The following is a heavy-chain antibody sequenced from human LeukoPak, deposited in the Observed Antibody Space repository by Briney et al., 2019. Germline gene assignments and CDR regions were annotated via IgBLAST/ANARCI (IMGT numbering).Heavy chain of an antibody. CDR2: IKQDGSEK. CDR3: ARDLDYWNYFDY. J-gene: IGHJ4*02. D-gene: IGHD1-1*01. CDR1: GFTFSSYE. Sequence: SGGSLRLSCAASGFTFSSYEMNWVRQAPGKGLEWVANIKQDGSEKYYVDSVKGRFTISRDNAKNSLYLQMNSLRAEDTAVYYCARDLDYWNYFDYWGQGTLVTVSS. V-gene: IGHV3-7*01.